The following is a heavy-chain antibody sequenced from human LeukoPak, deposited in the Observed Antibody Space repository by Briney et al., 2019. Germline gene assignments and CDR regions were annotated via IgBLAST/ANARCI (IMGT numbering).Heavy chain of an antibody. CDR3: ASAKRDGYDY. CDR1: GGSISSSSYY. D-gene: IGHD5-18*01. CDR2: IYYSGST. V-gene: IGHV4-39*01. Sequence: SETLSLTCTVSGGSISSSSYYWGWIRQPPGKGLEWIGSIYYSGSTYYNPSLKSRVTISVDTSKNQFSLKLSSVTAADTAVYYCASAKRDGYDYWGQGTLVTVSS. J-gene: IGHJ4*02.